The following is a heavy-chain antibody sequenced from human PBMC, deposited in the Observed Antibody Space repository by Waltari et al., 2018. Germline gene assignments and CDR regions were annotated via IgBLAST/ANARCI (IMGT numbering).Heavy chain of an antibody. J-gene: IGHJ4*02. D-gene: IGHD6-19*01. CDR3: ARGDSSGWLSFDY. CDR1: GFTVSSNY. Sequence: EVQLVESGGGLIQPGGSLRLSCAASGFTVSSNYMSWVRQAPGKGLEWVSVIYSGGSTYYADAVKGRFTISRDNSKNTLYLQMNSLRAEDTAVYYCARGDSSGWLSFDYWGQGTLVTVSS. CDR2: IYSGGST. V-gene: IGHV3-53*01.